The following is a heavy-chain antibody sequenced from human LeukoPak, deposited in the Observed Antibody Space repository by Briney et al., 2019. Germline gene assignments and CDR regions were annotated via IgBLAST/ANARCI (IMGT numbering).Heavy chain of an antibody. Sequence: SETLSLTCNVSGGSISSYYWSWIRQPPGKGLEWIGYIYYSGSTNYNPSLKSRVTISVDTSKNQFSLKLSSVTAADTAVYYCARDGGPYYYYYMDVWGKGTTVTVSS. CDR2: IYYSGST. CDR3: ARDGGPYYYYYMDV. V-gene: IGHV4-59*01. J-gene: IGHJ6*03. CDR1: GGSISSYY. D-gene: IGHD2-15*01.